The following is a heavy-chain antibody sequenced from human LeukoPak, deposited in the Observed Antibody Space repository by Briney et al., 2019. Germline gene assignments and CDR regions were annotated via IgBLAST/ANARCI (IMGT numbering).Heavy chain of an antibody. CDR1: AFTVSSNY. D-gene: IGHD2-21*02. Sequence: GGSLRCYCAASAFTVSSNYMSWVRPAPGQGLEGVSVIYSGGSTYYADSVKGRFTISRDNSKSTLYLQMNSLRAEDTAVYYCAREGRALDCGGDCFPRPYWGQGTLVTVSS. CDR3: AREGRALDCGGDCFPRPY. V-gene: IGHV3-66*01. CDR2: IYSGGST. J-gene: IGHJ4*02.